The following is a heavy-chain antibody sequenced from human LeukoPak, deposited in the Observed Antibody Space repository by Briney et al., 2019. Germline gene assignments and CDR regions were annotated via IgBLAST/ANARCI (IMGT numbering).Heavy chain of an antibody. V-gene: IGHV1-18*04. CDR3: ARDTRSKQQLVPLGY. CDR2: ISAYNGNT. CDR1: GYTFTGYY. D-gene: IGHD6-13*01. J-gene: IGHJ4*02. Sequence: GASVKVSCKASGYTFTGYYMHWVRQAPGQGLEWMGWISAYNGNTNYAQKLQGRVTMTTDTSTSTAYMELRSLRSDDTAVYYCARDTRSKQQLVPLGYWGQGTLVTVSS.